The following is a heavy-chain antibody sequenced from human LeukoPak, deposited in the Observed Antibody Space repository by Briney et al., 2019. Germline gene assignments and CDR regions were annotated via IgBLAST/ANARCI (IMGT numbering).Heavy chain of an antibody. CDR1: GGSISSGDYY. J-gene: IGHJ5*02. Sequence: PSETLSLTCTVSGGSISSGDYYWSWIRQPPGKGLEWIGYIYYSGSTNYNPSLKSRVTISVDTSKNQFSLKLSSVTAADTAVYYCARHGGSGRGGFDPWGQGTLVTVPS. V-gene: IGHV4-30-4*08. CDR2: IYYSGST. D-gene: IGHD3-10*01. CDR3: ARHGGSGRGGFDP.